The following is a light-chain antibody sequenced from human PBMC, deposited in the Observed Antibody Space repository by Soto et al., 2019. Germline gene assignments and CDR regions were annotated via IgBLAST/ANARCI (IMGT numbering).Light chain of an antibody. CDR1: ASNIGANYD. CDR3: QSYDFTLGAFWV. CDR2: GTS. Sequence: QSALTQPPSVSGAPGQRVTISCTGGASNIGANYDVHWYQQLPGTAPKLLIYGTSNRPSGVPDRFSVSKSGTSASLAITGLQAEDEAHYFCQSYDFTLGAFWVFGGGTKVTVL. V-gene: IGLV1-40*01. J-gene: IGLJ3*02.